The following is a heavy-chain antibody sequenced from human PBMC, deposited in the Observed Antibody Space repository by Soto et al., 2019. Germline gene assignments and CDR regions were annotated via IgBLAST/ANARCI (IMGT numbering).Heavy chain of an antibody. V-gene: IGHV4-39*01. Sequence: QLQLQESGPGVVKPSETLSLTCTVSGGSISSSSHYWGWIRQPPGKGLEWIGNIYFRGSTYYNSSLRSRLTIFFDTSKNRISLNLTSVTATDTAIYYCASLSREFCVFGVCTLRSDWFDSWGQGTLVTVSS. CDR1: GGSISSSSHY. CDR3: ASLSREFCVFGVCTLRSDWFDS. CDR2: IYFRGST. J-gene: IGHJ5*01. D-gene: IGHD2-21*01.